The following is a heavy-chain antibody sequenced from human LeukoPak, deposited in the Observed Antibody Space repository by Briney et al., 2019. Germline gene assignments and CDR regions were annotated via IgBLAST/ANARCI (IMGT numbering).Heavy chain of an antibody. D-gene: IGHD6-13*01. V-gene: IGHV4-4*02. CDR3: ARVWLQQRYTYYYYYMDV. J-gene: IGHJ6*03. CDR2: IYHSGST. Sequence: SETLSLTCAVSGGSISSSNWWSWVRQPPGKGLEWIGEIYHSGSTNYNPSLKSRVTISVDKSKNQFSLKLSSVTAADTAVYYCARVWLQQRYTYYYYYMDVWGKGTTVTVSS. CDR1: GGSISSSNW.